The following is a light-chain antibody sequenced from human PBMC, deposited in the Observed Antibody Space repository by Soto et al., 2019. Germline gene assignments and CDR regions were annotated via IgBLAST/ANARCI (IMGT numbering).Light chain of an antibody. CDR2: GAS. CDR1: QSVSSSY. CDR3: QQYGSSPLFT. V-gene: IGKV3-20*01. J-gene: IGKJ3*01. Sequence: EIVLTQSPGTLSLSPGERATLSCRASQSVSSSYLAWYQQKPGQAPRLLIYGASSRATGMPDRFSGSGSGTDFTLTMSRLEPEDFAVYYCQQYGSSPLFTFGPGTKVDIK.